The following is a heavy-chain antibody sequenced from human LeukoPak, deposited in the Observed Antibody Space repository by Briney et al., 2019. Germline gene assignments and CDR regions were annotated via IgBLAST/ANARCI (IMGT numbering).Heavy chain of an antibody. CDR1: GFTFSRYW. D-gene: IGHD2-2*01. CDR3: ARDASRGLDS. Sequence: GGSLRLSCAPSGFTFSRYWMTWLRQAPGKGLEWVASIKDDGRQKYYVDSVKGRFTVSRDNAKNSVYLQMNSLRAEDTALYYCARDASRGLDSWGQGTLVTVSS. CDR2: IKDDGRQK. J-gene: IGHJ4*02. V-gene: IGHV3-7*01.